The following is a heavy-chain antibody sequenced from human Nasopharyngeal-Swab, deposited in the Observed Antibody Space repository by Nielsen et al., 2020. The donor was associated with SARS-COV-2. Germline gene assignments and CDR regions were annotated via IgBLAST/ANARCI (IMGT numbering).Heavy chain of an antibody. CDR3: VRSSSWYYFDY. J-gene: IGHJ4*02. D-gene: IGHD6-13*01. CDR1: GDSIAYSTFY. CDR2: IYYNGNT. V-gene: IGHV4-39*01. Sequence: SDTLSLTCTVSGDSIAYSTFYWGWIRQPPGKGLEWIVNIYYNGNTYQNPSLKSRLTISVDKSKNQFSLQLSSVTAADTAVYYCVRSSSWYYFDYWAQGTQVTVSS.